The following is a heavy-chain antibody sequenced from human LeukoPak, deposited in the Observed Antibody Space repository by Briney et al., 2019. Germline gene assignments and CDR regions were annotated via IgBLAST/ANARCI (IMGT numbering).Heavy chain of an antibody. Sequence: PGGSLRLSCAASGFTFDDYAMHWVRQAPGKGLEWVSGISWNSGSIGCADSVKGRFTISRDNAKNSLYLQMNSLRAEDTALYYCAYNYGMDVWGQGTTVTVSS. V-gene: IGHV3-9*01. CDR2: ISWNSGSI. D-gene: IGHD1-14*01. CDR1: GFTFDDYA. CDR3: AYNYGMDV. J-gene: IGHJ6*02.